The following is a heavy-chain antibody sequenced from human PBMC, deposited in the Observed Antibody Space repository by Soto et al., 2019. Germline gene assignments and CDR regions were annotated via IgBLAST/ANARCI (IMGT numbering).Heavy chain of an antibody. D-gene: IGHD1-1*01. V-gene: IGHV4-39*01. Sequence: PSETLSLTCTVSGDSVSSCCFYWAWIRQPPGKGLEWVGSIHYSGSTYYSWPLKSRGTISVDTSKNQLSLRLTFVTAADTAVYYCARARSYDGHMVNNYYMDVWGEGSRVTVSS. CDR1: GDSVSSCCFY. J-gene: IGHJ6*03. CDR2: IHYSGST. CDR3: ARARSYDGHMVNNYYMDV.